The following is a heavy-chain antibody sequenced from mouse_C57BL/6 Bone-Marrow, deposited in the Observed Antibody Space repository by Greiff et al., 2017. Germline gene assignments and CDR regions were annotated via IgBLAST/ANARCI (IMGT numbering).Heavy chain of an antibody. Sequence: QVQLQQPGAELVKPGASVKLSCKASGYTFTNYWMHWVKPRPGQGLEWIGMMHPNGGSPDYNEQFKSEATLSVDKSSRTAYMELSSLTSEDSAVYYCARSYDYDDYTMDYWGQGTSVTVSS. J-gene: IGHJ4*01. CDR3: ARSYDYDDYTMDY. V-gene: IGHV1-64*01. CDR2: MHPNGGSP. CDR1: GYTFTNYW. D-gene: IGHD2-4*01.